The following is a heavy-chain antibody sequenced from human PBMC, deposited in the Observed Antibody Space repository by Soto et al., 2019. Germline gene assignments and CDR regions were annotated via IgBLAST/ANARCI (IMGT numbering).Heavy chain of an antibody. CDR1: GGTFSSYT. D-gene: IGHD3-10*01. J-gene: IGHJ4*02. CDR2: IIPILGIA. Sequence: SVKVSCKASGGTFSSYTISWVRHAPGQGLEWMGRIIPILGIANYAQKFQGRVTITADKSTSTAYMELSSLRSEDTAVYYCAVSGQLSGNFPYWGQGTLVTVSS. V-gene: IGHV1-69*02. CDR3: AVSGQLSGNFPY.